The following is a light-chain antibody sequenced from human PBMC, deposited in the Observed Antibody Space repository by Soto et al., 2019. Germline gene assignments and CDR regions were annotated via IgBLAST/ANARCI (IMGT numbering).Light chain of an antibody. J-gene: IGLJ1*01. CDR2: EVR. V-gene: IGLV2-14*01. CDR1: SSDVGGYNY. Sequence: QSVLTQPASVSGSPGQSITISCTGSSSDVGGYNYVSWYQQHPGKAPKLLIYEVRNRPSGVSIRFSGSKSGNTASLTISGLQAQDEADYYCSSYTSTSTSLVFATGTKVTV. CDR3: SSYTSTSTSLV.